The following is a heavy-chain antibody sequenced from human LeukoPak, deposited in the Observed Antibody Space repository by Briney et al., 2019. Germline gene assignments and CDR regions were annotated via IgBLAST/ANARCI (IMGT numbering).Heavy chain of an antibody. CDR1: GFTFSSYA. V-gene: IGHV3-23*01. D-gene: IGHD6-13*01. CDR2: ISGSGGST. CDR3: AKVDAVSSWGAY. Sequence: GGSLRLSCAASGFTFSSYAMSWVRQAPGKGLEWVSAISGSGGSTYYADSVKGRVTISRDNSKNTLYLQMNSLRAEDTAVYYCAKVDAVSSWGAYWGQGTLVTVSS. J-gene: IGHJ4*02.